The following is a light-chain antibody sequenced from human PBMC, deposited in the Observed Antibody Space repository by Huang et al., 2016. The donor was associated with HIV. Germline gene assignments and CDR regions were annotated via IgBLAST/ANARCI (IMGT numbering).Light chain of an antibody. CDR2: SAS. Sequence: DIVMTQSPDSLAVSLGARATINCKSSQSLLYKSNNRNSLAWYQQKPGQPPKLLIYSASTRESGVPDRFSGSGSGTDFTLTIRSLQAEDVAVYYCQQYFSTPRTFGQGTKLEIK. V-gene: IGKV4-1*01. J-gene: IGKJ2*01. CDR3: QQYFSTPRT. CDR1: QSLLYKSNNRNS.